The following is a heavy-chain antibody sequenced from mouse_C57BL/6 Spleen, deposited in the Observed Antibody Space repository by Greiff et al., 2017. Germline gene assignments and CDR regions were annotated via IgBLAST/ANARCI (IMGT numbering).Heavy chain of an antibody. J-gene: IGHJ2*01. Sequence: VQLQQSGAELVRPGASVTLSCKASGFTFTDYEMHWVKQTPVHGLEWIGVIDPETGGTTYKQKFKGKAILTADKSSSTAYMELRSLTSEDSAVYYCTRVLIATIVATDFDYWGQGTTLTVSS. CDR1: GFTFTDYE. V-gene: IGHV1-15*01. CDR2: IDPETGGT. CDR3: TRVLIATIVATDFDY. D-gene: IGHD1-1*01.